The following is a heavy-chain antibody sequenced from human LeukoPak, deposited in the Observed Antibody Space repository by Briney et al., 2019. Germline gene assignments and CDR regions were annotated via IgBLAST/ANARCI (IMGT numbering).Heavy chain of an antibody. J-gene: IGHJ4*02. D-gene: IGHD1-7*01. CDR3: ANLNSVGY. Sequence: PGGSLRLSCAASGFTFDDYTMHWVRQAPGKGLEWVSLISWDGGSTYYADSVKGRFTISRDNSKNSLYLQMSSLRTEDSALYYCANLNSVGYWGQGTLVTVSS. V-gene: IGHV3-43*01. CDR1: GFTFDDYT. CDR2: ISWDGGST.